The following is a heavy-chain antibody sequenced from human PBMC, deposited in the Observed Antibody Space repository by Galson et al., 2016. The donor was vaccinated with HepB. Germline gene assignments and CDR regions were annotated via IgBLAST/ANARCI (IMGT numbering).Heavy chain of an antibody. CDR3: ARDPGAAGSH. J-gene: IGHJ4*02. CDR2: ISNGGINI. D-gene: IGHD6-13*01. V-gene: IGHV3-48*03. CDR1: GLTFNTYA. Sequence: SLRLSCAASGLTFNTYAMNWVRQAPGKGPEWLSYISNGGINIYYADSVRGRFTVSRDNAKNSLYLQINSLRVEGTAVYYCARDPGAAGSHWGQGTLVTVSS.